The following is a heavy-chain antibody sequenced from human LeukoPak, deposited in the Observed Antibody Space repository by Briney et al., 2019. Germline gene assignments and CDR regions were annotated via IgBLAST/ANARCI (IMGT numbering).Heavy chain of an antibody. CDR2: ISAYNGNT. V-gene: IGHV1-18*01. D-gene: IGHD3-10*01. J-gene: IGHJ6*02. Sequence: ASVKVSCKASGYTFTSYGISWVRQAPGQGLEWMGWISAYNGNTNYAQKLQGRVTMTTDTSTSTAYMELRSLRSDDTAVYYCAREDGFFRGVMISHYGVDVWGQGTTVTVSS. CDR1: GYTFTSYG. CDR3: AREDGFFRGVMISHYGVDV.